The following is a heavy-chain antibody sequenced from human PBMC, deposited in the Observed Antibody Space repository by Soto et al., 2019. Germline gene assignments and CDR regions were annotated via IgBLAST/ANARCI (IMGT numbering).Heavy chain of an antibody. V-gene: IGHV4-34*01. CDR1: GASFSDYS. Sequence: SETLSLTCAIYGASFSDYSWSWIRQPPGKGLQWIGEINHTGSTNYSPSLKSRVTISQDTSKNQFFLRLRSVTAADTAVYYCARHDLVDYGHYKNRFDYWGQGALVTVSS. D-gene: IGHD4-17*01. J-gene: IGHJ4*02. CDR2: INHTGST. CDR3: ARHDLVDYGHYKNRFDY.